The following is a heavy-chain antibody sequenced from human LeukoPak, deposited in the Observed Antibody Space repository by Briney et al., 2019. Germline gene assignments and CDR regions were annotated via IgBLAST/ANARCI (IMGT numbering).Heavy chain of an antibody. Sequence: PGGSLRLSCAASGFTFSSYSMNWVRQAPGKGLEWVSSISRSSSYRYYADSVKGRFTISRDNAKNSIYLQMNSLRAEDTAVYYCARDYCSGVSCYYFDYWGQGTLVTVSS. CDR3: ARDYCSGVSCYYFDY. J-gene: IGHJ4*02. CDR2: ISRSSSYR. CDR1: GFTFSSYS. D-gene: IGHD2-15*01. V-gene: IGHV3-21*01.